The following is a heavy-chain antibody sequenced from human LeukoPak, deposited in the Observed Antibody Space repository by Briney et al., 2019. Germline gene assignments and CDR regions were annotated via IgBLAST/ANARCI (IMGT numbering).Heavy chain of an antibody. CDR1: GFTLSSYA. J-gene: IGHJ2*01. CDR3: AKRLGLGIWYFDL. CDR2: ISGSGGST. Sequence: PGGSLRLSCAASGFTLSSYAMSWVRQAPGKGLEWVSAISGSGGSTYYADSVKGRFTISRDNSKNTLYLQMNSLRAEDTAVYYCAKRLGLGIWYFDLWGRGTLVTVSS. V-gene: IGHV3-23*01. D-gene: IGHD7-27*01.